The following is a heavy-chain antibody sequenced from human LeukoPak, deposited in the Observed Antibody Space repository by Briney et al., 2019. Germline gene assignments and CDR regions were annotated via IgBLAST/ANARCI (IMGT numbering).Heavy chain of an antibody. D-gene: IGHD1-14*01. CDR2: ISSSSSTI. CDR3: ARQLTAYDGGY. Sequence: GGSLRLSCAASRFTFNSYGMNWVRQAPGKGLEWVSYISSSSSTIYYADSVKGRFTNSRDNAKNSLYLQMNSLRADDTAVYYCARQLTAYDGGYWGQGTLVTDSS. J-gene: IGHJ4*02. V-gene: IGHV3-48*01. CDR1: RFTFNSYG.